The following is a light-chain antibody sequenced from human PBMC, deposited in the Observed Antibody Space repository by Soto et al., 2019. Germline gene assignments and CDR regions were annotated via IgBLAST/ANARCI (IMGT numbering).Light chain of an antibody. CDR1: QYINTR. V-gene: IGKV3D-15*01. J-gene: IGKJ4*01. CDR2: QTS. Sequence: EIVLTQSPATLSSFPGDRVTLSCRASQYINTRLAWYQHRPGQAPRLLIYQTSLRAAGIPARFSGSGSGTEFTLTISSLQLEDFAVYYCQQYNNWPPLTFGGGTKVDI. CDR3: QQYNNWPPLT.